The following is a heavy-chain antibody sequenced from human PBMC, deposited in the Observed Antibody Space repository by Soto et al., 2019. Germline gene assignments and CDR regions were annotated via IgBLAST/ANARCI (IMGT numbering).Heavy chain of an antibody. Sequence: ASVKVSCKASGYTFTIYYMHWVRQAPGQGLEWMGIINPSGGSTSYAQKFQGRVTMNRDTSTSTVYMELSSLRSEDTAVYYCARVLSSGYYDFDYWGQGTLVTVSS. J-gene: IGHJ4*02. CDR2: INPSGGST. D-gene: IGHD3-22*01. CDR1: GYTFTIYY. CDR3: ARVLSSGYYDFDY. V-gene: IGHV1-46*01.